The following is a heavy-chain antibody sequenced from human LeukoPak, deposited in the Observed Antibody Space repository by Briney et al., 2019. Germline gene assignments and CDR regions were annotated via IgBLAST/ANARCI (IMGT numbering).Heavy chain of an antibody. CDR3: ARDLAYYYGSGSDNWFDP. Sequence: ASVKVSCKASGYTFTSYAMHWVRQAPGQRLEWMGWINAGNGNTKYSQKFQGRVTITRDTSASTAYMELSSLRSEDTAVYYCARDLAYYYGSGSDNWFDPWGQGTLVTVSS. V-gene: IGHV1-3*01. D-gene: IGHD3-10*01. J-gene: IGHJ5*02. CDR1: GYTFTSYA. CDR2: INAGNGNT.